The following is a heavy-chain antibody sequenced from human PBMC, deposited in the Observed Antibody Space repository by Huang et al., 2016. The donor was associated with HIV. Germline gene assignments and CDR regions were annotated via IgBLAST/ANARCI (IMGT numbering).Heavy chain of an antibody. V-gene: IGHV1-69*01. D-gene: IGHD1-26*01. J-gene: IGHJ6*02. CDR2: IIPVFGTQ. Sequence: QVQLVQSGAEVKKPGSSVKVSCKASGGTFSNHGFSWVRQAPGPGLEWMGGIIPVFGTQYYTPKFQGRVTITADESTSTVYMELSSLTPDDTAEYYCARVRGYSGSYYGMDVWGQGTTVTVSS. CDR3: ARVRGYSGSYYGMDV. CDR1: GGTFSNHG.